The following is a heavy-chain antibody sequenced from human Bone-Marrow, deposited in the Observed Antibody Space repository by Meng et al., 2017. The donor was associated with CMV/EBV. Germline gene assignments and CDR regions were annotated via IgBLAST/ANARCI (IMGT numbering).Heavy chain of an antibody. CDR1: GGTFSSYA. V-gene: IGHV1-69*10. J-gene: IGHJ5*02. CDR3: ARVWSLEQNSWFDP. CDR2: IISILGIA. Sequence: SVKVSCKASGGTFSSYAISWVRQAPGQGLEWMGGIISILGIANYAQKFQGRVTITADKSTSTDYMELSSLRSEDTAVYYCARVWSLEQNSWFDPWGQGTQVTVSS. D-gene: IGHD1/OR15-1a*01.